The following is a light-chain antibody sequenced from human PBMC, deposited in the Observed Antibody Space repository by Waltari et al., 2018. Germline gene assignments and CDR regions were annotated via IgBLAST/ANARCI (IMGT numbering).Light chain of an antibody. J-gene: IGKJ3*01. CDR3: QQANSFPPT. CDR2: AAS. CDR1: QDVARW. Sequence: DIQMTQSPSSVSASVGDRVTITCRASQDVARWLAWYQQKPGKAPNLLLYAASSLHSGVPSRFSGSGSGTDFTLTISSLQPDDFATYYCQQANSFPPTFGPGTTVDIK. V-gene: IGKV1D-12*01.